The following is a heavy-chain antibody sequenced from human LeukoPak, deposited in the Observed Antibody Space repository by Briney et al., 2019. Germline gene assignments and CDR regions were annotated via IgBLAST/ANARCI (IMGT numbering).Heavy chain of an antibody. V-gene: IGHV3-48*03. CDR1: GISFSNYA. J-gene: IGHJ5*02. CDR3: AKSGHSTSSWFDP. D-gene: IGHD6-6*01. CDR2: INAYSSTI. Sequence: GESLRLSCAGSGISFSNYAINWVRQAPGKGLEWLAYINAYSSTIKYADSVKARFTISRDNAKSSVYLQMNSLRVEDTAVYYCAKSGHSTSSWFDPWGQGTLVIVSS.